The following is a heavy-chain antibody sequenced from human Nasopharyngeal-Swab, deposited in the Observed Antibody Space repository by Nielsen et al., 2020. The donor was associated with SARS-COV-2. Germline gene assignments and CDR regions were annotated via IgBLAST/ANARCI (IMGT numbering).Heavy chain of an antibody. CDR3: ASQPGTANNGANWFDP. V-gene: IGHV4-4*02. Sequence: SETLSLTCAVSGGSISSSNRWSWVRQPPGKGLEWIGEIYHSGSTNYNPSLKSRVTISVDKSKNQFSLKLSSVTAADTAVYYCASQPGTANNGANWFDPWGQGTLVTVSS. J-gene: IGHJ5*02. D-gene: IGHD1/OR15-1a*01. CDR2: IYHSGST. CDR1: GGSISSSNR.